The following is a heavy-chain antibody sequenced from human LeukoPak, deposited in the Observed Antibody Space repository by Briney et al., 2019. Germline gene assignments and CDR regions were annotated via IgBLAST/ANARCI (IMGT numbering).Heavy chain of an antibody. Sequence: PGGSLRLSCAASGFSFSNYWMTWVHQAPGKGLEWVANIKQLGSQRNYVDSVKGRFTISRDNAKNSLFLQMNSLRVEDTAVYYCARGLLGFMRSDYRNYWDNWFDPWGQGTLVTVSS. CDR1: GFSFSNYW. CDR2: IKQLGSQR. J-gene: IGHJ5*02. CDR3: ARGLLGFMRSDYRNYWDNWFDP. D-gene: IGHD4-11*01. V-gene: IGHV3-7*03.